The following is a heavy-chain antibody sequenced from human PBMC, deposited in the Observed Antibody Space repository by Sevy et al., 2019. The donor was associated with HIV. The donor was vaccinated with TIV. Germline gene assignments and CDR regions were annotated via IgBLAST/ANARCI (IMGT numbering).Heavy chain of an antibody. Sequence: GGSLRPSCAASGFTFSSYGMHWVRQAPGKGLEGVAVIWYDGSNKYYADSVKGRLTISRDNSKNTLYLQMNSLRAEDTAVYYCARARYGSGSFDYWGQGTLVTVSS. CDR3: ARARYGSGSFDY. D-gene: IGHD3-10*01. J-gene: IGHJ4*02. CDR2: IWYDGSNK. CDR1: GFTFSSYG. V-gene: IGHV3-33*01.